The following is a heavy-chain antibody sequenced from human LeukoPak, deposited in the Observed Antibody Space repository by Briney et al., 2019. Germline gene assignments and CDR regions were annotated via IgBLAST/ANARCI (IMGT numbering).Heavy chain of an antibody. CDR3: ARGRLWWRH. CDR1: GGSFSGYY. Sequence: PSETLSLTCAVYGGSFSGYYWSWIRQPPGKGLEWIGEINHSGSTNYNPSLKSRVTISVDTSKNQFSLKLSSVTAADTAVYHCARGRLWWRHWGQGTLVTVSS. J-gene: IGHJ4*02. CDR2: INHSGST. D-gene: IGHD2-21*01. V-gene: IGHV4-34*01.